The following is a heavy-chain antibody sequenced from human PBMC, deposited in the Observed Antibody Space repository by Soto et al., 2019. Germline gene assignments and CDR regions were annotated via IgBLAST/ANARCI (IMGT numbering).Heavy chain of an antibody. CDR3: ATQDIFDY. CDR1: GFKFSRYY. CDR2: INSDGGNT. Sequence: GGSLRLSCAASGFKFSRYYMHWVRQAPGKGLEWVSRINSDGGNTTYADSVKGRFTISRDNGENTLYLQMNSLRPEDTAVYYCATQDIFDYWGQGTLVTVSS. J-gene: IGHJ4*02. V-gene: IGHV3-74*01.